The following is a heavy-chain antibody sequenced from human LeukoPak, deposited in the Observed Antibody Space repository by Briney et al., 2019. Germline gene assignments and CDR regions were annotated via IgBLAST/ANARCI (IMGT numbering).Heavy chain of an antibody. CDR1: GGSIRSGNYY. Sequence: SETLSPTCAVSGGSIRSGNYYWGWIRQPPGKGLDWIGNIYYDGSTYYNPSLKSRVTISVDTSKNQLSLTVNSVTATDTAVYYCVRRLEVWGQGTMVTVSS. CDR3: VRRLEV. CDR2: IYYDGST. J-gene: IGHJ3*01. V-gene: IGHV4-39*01.